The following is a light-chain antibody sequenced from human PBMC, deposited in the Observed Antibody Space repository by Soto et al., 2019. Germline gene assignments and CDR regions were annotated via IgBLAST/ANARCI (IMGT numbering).Light chain of an antibody. Sequence: EIVMTQSPATLSVSPGERATLSCRASQSVSSNLAWYQQSPGQAPRLLIHGASTRATGVPARFSGSGSGTEFSLTISSLQSEDFAVYYCQQYSKWPITFGQGTRLEI. CDR1: QSVSSN. CDR3: QQYSKWPIT. CDR2: GAS. V-gene: IGKV3-15*01. J-gene: IGKJ5*01.